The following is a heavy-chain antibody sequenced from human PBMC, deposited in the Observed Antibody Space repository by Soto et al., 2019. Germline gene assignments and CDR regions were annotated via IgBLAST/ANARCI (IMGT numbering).Heavy chain of an antibody. CDR1: GDSISSGDYY. D-gene: IGHD3-22*01. Sequence: QVQLQESGPGLVKPSQTLSLTCTVSGDSISSGDYYWSWIRQPPGKGLEWIGYIYYSGSTYYNPSLKSRVTISVDTSKNLFSLKLSSLTAADTAVYYCARDYDSSGYYSDWGQGTLVTVSS. CDR2: IYYSGST. CDR3: ARDYDSSGYYSD. J-gene: IGHJ4*02. V-gene: IGHV4-30-4*01.